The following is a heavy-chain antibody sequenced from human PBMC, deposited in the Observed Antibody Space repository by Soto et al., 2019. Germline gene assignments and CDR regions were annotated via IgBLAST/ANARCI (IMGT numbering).Heavy chain of an antibody. J-gene: IGHJ4*02. CDR1: GFTFKNAW. D-gene: IGHD2-2*01. CDR3: TTMVYCSDTSCHAFDY. CDR2: IKSKTDGGTT. Sequence: GGSLRLSCAASGFTFKNAWMRWVRQAPGKGLEWVGRIKSKTDGGTTDYAAPVKGRFTFSRDDSKNTLYLQMNSLKIEDTAVYYCTTMVYCSDTSCHAFDYWGQGTLVTVSS. V-gene: IGHV3-15*01.